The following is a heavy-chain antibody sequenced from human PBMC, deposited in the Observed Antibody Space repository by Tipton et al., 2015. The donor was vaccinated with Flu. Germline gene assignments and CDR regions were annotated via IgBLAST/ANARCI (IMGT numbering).Heavy chain of an antibody. D-gene: IGHD3-22*01. V-gene: IGHV4-39*07. J-gene: IGHJ4*02. CDR2: IYYSGST. Sequence: TLSLTCTVSGGSISSSSYYWGWIRQPPGKGLEWIGSIYYSGSTYYNPSLKSRVTISLDTSKNQFSLKLSSVTAADTAVYYCARGSYQWLSSSDYFDYWGQGTLVTVSS. CDR1: GGSISSSSYY. CDR3: ARGSYQWLSSSDYFDY.